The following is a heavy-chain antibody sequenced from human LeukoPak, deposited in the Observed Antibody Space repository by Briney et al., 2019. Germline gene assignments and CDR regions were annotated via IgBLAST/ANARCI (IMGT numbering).Heavy chain of an antibody. CDR1: GFTFSSHW. Sequence: GGSLRLSCAASGFTFSSHWMSWVRQAPGKGLEWVAFIRYDGSNKYYADSVKGRFTISRDNSKNTLYLQMNSLRAEDTAVYYCAKLWAEYCSSTSCSRLQHWGQGTLVTVSS. CDR2: IRYDGSNK. V-gene: IGHV3-30*02. D-gene: IGHD2-2*01. J-gene: IGHJ1*01. CDR3: AKLWAEYCSSTSCSRLQH.